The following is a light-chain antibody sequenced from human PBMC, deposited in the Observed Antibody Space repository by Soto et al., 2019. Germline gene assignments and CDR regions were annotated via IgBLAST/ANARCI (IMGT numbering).Light chain of an antibody. Sequence: EIVLTQSPATLSLSPGERATLSCRASQSVSSYLAWYQQKPGQAPRLLLYAASNRATGIPARFSGSGSRTDSALCIRSVHAEDFPGYYWQLRSNWPRGTFGQGTKLEIK. CDR2: AAS. CDR3: QLRSNWPRGT. V-gene: IGKV3-11*01. J-gene: IGKJ2*01. CDR1: QSVSSY.